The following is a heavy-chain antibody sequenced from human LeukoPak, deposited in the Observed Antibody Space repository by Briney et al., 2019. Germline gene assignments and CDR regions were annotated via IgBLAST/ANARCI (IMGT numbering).Heavy chain of an antibody. V-gene: IGHV3-21*01. J-gene: IGHJ4*02. D-gene: IGHD2-15*01. CDR3: ARLLMVVAATPDY. CDR2: ISSSSSYI. CDR1: GFTFSSYS. Sequence: GGSLRLSCAASGFTFSSYSMNWVRQAPGKGLERASSISSSSSYIYYADSVKGRFTISRDNAKNSLYLQMNSLRAEDTAVYYCARLLMVVAATPDYWGQGTLVTVSS.